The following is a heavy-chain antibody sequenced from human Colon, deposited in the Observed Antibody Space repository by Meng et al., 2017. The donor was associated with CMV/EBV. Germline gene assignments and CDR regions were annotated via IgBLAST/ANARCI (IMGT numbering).Heavy chain of an antibody. CDR2: TRGRSGGET. V-gene: IGHV3-15*01. J-gene: IGHJ4*02. D-gene: IGHD4-17*01. Sequence: SCVVSGLNFIDAWVTWVRQAPGKGLEWIGLTRGRSGGETYAAPVKGTFIISRDDSKSTIYLQMNNLKIEDTALYYCAWMNTVTSVGQWGQGTLVTVSS. CDR3: AWMNTVTSVGQ. CDR1: GLNFIDAW.